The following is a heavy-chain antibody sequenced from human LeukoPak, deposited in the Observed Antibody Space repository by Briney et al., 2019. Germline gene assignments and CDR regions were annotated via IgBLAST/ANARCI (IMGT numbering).Heavy chain of an antibody. Sequence: SGGSLRLSCAASGFTFSSYSMNWVRQGPGKGLEWVANIKQDGSEKYYMDSVKGRFTISRDNAKSSLFLQMNSLRAEDTAVYYCARKGLPDYWGQGTLVTVSS. CDR2: IKQDGSEK. V-gene: IGHV3-7*01. CDR1: GFTFSSYS. CDR3: ARKGLPDY. J-gene: IGHJ4*02.